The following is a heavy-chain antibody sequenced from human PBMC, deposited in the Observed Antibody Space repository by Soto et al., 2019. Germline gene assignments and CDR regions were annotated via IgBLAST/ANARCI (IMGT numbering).Heavy chain of an antibody. D-gene: IGHD4-17*01. CDR2: IYHSGST. V-gene: IGHV4-4*02. CDR1: SGSISSSNW. CDR3: ARRIVYGDAFDI. Sequence: PSETLALTCAVSSGSISSSNWWSWVRQPPGKGLEWIGEIYHSGSTNYNPSLKSRVTISVDKSKNQFSLKLSSVTAADTAVYYCARRIVYGDAFDIWGQGTMVTVSS. J-gene: IGHJ3*02.